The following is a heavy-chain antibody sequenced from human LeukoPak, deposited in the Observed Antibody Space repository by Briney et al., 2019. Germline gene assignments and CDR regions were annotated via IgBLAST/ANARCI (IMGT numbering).Heavy chain of an antibody. CDR2: ISSSSSTI. J-gene: IGHJ3*02. V-gene: IGHV3-48*01. Sequence: AGGSLRLSCAASGFTFSSYSMSWVRQAPGKGLEWVSYISSSSSTIYYADSVKGRFTISRDNAKNSLYLQMNSLRAEDTAVYYCARDHTEGAFDIWGQGTMVTVSS. CDR1: GFTFSSYS. CDR3: ARDHTEGAFDI.